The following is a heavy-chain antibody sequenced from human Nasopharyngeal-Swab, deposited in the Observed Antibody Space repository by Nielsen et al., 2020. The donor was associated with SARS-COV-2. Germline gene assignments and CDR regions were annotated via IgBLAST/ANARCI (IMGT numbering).Heavy chain of an antibody. D-gene: IGHD2-15*01. V-gene: IGHV4-34*01. CDR1: GGSISSYY. Sequence: SETLSLTCTVSGGSISSYYWSWIRQPPGKGLEWIGEINHSGSTNYNPSLKSRVTISVDTSKNQFSLKLSSVTAADTAVYYCAQTTYSGYFDYWGQGTLVTVSS. CDR2: INHSGST. J-gene: IGHJ4*02. CDR3: AQTTYSGYFDY.